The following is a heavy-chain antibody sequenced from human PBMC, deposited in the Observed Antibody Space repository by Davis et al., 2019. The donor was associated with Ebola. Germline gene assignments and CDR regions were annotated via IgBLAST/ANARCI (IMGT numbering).Heavy chain of an antibody. Sequence: ASVKVSCKASGYTFTGYYMHWVRRAPGQGLEWMGRINPYNGATNYAQKFQGRVTMTRDTSISTAYMELSGLRSDATGLYYCARGVGYKYGIIDYWGQGTLVSVSS. D-gene: IGHD5-18*01. CDR2: INPYNGAT. CDR1: GYTFTGYY. V-gene: IGHV1-2*05. J-gene: IGHJ4*02. CDR3: ARGVGYKYGIIDY.